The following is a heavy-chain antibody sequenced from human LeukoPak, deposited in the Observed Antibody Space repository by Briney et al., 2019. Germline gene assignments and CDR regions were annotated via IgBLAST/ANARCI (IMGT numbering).Heavy chain of an antibody. CDR2: FSTTSPYM. Sequence: GGSLTLSCAASGFTFSTYAMNWVRQAPGKGLEWVSSFSTTSPYMYYADSVTGRFTISRDNAKNSLYLQVNSLRAEDTAVYYCARGLVKVPAAMDHWGQGTLVTVSS. V-gene: IGHV3-21*01. CDR3: ARGLVKVPAAMDH. D-gene: IGHD2-2*01. J-gene: IGHJ4*02. CDR1: GFTFSTYA.